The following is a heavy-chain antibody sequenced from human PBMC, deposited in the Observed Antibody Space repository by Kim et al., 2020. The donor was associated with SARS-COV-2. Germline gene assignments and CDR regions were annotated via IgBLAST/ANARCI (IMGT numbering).Heavy chain of an antibody. V-gene: IGHV1-69*01. CDR3: ARLTQLLYGWFDP. Sequence: NYDQKFQGRLSITADESTSTAYLELSSLRSEDTAMYYCARLTQLLYGWFDPWGQGTLVTVSS. J-gene: IGHJ5*02. D-gene: IGHD6-13*01.